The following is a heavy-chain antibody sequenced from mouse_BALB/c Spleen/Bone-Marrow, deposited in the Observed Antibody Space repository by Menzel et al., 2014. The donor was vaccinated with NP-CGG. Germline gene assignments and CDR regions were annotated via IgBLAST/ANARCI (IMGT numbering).Heavy chain of an antibody. CDR2: IWAGGST. D-gene: IGHD1-1*01. Sequence: VQGVESGPGLVAPSQSLSITCTVSGFSLTSYGVHWVRQPPGKGLEWLGVIWAGGSTSYNSALMSRLSINQDNSKGQVFLKLNSLQTDDTATYYCAREGRGYYGSSGAAMDYWGQGTSVTVSS. J-gene: IGHJ4*01. V-gene: IGHV2-9*02. CDR3: AREGRGYYGSSGAAMDY. CDR1: GFSLTSYG.